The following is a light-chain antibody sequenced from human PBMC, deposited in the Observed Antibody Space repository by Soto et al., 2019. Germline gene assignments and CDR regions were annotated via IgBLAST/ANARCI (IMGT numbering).Light chain of an antibody. CDR2: EAS. CDR1: QGISSG. Sequence: AIQLTQSPPSLPASVGDRVIITCRASQGISSGLAWYQQKPGKAPKVVMYEASSMESGVPSRFSGSGSGTDFTLTISRLQPEDFATYYCQQFNSDPFTFGPGTKVDIK. V-gene: IGKV1-13*02. CDR3: QQFNSDPFT. J-gene: IGKJ3*01.